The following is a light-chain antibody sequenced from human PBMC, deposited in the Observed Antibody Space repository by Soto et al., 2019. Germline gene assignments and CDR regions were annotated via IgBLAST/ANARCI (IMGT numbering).Light chain of an antibody. CDR3: QQSYSTPRT. CDR1: PRISRY. CDR2: AAS. J-gene: IGKJ1*01. Sequence: DIPITQSPLSLSASFLDRVSITCGSTPRISRYLNWYRQKPGKAPDLLIYAASTLQSGVPSTFSGSGSGTDFTLTISSLQPEDFATYYCQQSYSTPRTFGQGTKVDI. V-gene: IGKV1-39*01.